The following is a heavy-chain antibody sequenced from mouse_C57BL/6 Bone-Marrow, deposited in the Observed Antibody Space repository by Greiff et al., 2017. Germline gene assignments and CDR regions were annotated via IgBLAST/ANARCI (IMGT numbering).Heavy chain of an antibody. D-gene: IGHD1-1*01. Sequence: EVQVVESGGGLVQPGGSLKLSCAASGFTFSDYYMYWVRQTPEKRLEWVAYISNGGGSTYYPDTVKGRFTISRDNAKNTLYLQMSRLKSEDTAMYYCARRPDYYGSSYWYFDVWGTGTTVTVSS. CDR3: ARRPDYYGSSYWYFDV. J-gene: IGHJ1*03. CDR2: ISNGGGST. V-gene: IGHV5-12*01. CDR1: GFTFSDYY.